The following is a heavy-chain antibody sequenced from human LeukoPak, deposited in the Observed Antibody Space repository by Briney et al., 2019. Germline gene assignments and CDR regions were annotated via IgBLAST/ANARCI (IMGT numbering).Heavy chain of an antibody. V-gene: IGHV1-46*01. CDR3: ASITGTTDAFDI. Sequence: GASVKVSCKASGYTFTSYYMHWVRQAPGQGLEWMGITNPSGGSTSYTQKFQGRVTMTRDMSTSTVYMELSSLRSEDTAVYYCASITGTTDAFDIWGQGTMVTVSS. J-gene: IGHJ3*02. D-gene: IGHD1-20*01. CDR2: TNPSGGST. CDR1: GYTFTSYY.